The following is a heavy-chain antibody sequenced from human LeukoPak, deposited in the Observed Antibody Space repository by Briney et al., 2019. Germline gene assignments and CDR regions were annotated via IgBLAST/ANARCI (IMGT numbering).Heavy chain of an antibody. D-gene: IGHD3-10*01. V-gene: IGHV4-30-4*08. CDR2: IYYSGST. CDR1: GGSISSGDYY. Sequence: SQTLSLTCTVSGGSISSGDYYWSWIRQPPGKGLEWIGYIYYSGSTYYNPSLKSRVTISVDRSKNQFSLKLSSVTAADTAVYYCARAQSMSSGPEIDYWGQGTLVTVSS. CDR3: ARAQSMSSGPEIDY. J-gene: IGHJ4*02.